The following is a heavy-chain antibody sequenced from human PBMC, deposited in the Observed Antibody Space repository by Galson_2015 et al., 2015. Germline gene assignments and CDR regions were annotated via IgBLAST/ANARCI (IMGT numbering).Heavy chain of an antibody. D-gene: IGHD3-3*01. V-gene: IGHV3-21*01. CDR3: ARQILDYDFWSGYYPTNFDY. Sequence: CAASEFTFRSYYMSWVRQAPGQGLEWVSSISSTTTYIYYADSVKGRFTISRDNAKNSLYLQMNSLGAEDTAVYYCARQILDYDFWSGYYPTNFDYWGQGTLVTVSS. J-gene: IGHJ4*02. CDR1: EFTFRSYY. CDR2: ISSTTTYI.